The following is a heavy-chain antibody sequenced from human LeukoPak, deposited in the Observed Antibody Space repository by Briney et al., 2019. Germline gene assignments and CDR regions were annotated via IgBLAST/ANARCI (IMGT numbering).Heavy chain of an antibody. V-gene: IGHV1-18*01. Sequence: ASVKVSCKASGYTFTSYGISWVRQAPGQGLEWMGWISAYNGNTNYAQKLQGRVTMTTDTSTSTAYMELRSLRSDDTAVYYCSRDAYYDILTGPPLGYWGQGTLVTVSS. CDR1: GYTFTSYG. CDR2: ISAYNGNT. J-gene: IGHJ4*02. D-gene: IGHD3-9*01. CDR3: SRDAYYDILTGPPLGY.